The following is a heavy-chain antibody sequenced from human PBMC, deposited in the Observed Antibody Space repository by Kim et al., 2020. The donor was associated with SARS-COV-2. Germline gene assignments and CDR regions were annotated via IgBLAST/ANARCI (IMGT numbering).Heavy chain of an antibody. CDR3: FADNEGDPSGYTF. D-gene: IGHD3-22*01. CDR1: TFTFENYL. V-gene: IGHV3-23*01. J-gene: IGHJ4*02. CDR2: ISGSGGTI. Sequence: GGSLRLSCAASTFTFENYLMTWVRQAPGKGLEWIAVISGSGGTIYYADSVKGRFSVSRDNSMRTLFLQMNSLRAEDTAIYYCFADNEGDPSGYTFWGQGT.